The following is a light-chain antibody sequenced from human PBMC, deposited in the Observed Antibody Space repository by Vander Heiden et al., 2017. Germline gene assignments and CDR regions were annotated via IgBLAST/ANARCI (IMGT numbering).Light chain of an antibody. CDR3: QTWGSGVWV. CDR2: LNSDGSH. J-gene: IGLJ3*02. V-gene: IGLV4-69*01. Sequence: QLVLPQSPSASASLGASVKLTCTLSSGHSSYTIAWHQQQPEKGPRYLMNLNSDGSHNKGDGIPDRFSGSSSGAERYLTISSLQSEDEADYYCQTWGSGVWVFGGGTKLTVL. CDR1: SGHSSYT.